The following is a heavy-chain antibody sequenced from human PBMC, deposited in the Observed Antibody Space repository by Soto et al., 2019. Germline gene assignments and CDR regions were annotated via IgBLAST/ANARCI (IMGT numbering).Heavy chain of an antibody. D-gene: IGHD6-6*01. CDR2: ISSSSSYI. J-gene: IGHJ4*02. CDR3: ARGGDADSSSLDRSGPGMIDY. V-gene: IGHV3-21*01. CDR1: GFTFSSYS. Sequence: GGSLRLSCAASGFTFSSYSMNWVRQAPGKGLEWVSSISSSSSYIYYADSVKGRFTISRDNAKNSLYLQMNSLRAEDTAVYYCARGGDADSSSLDRSGPGMIDYWGQGTLVTVSS.